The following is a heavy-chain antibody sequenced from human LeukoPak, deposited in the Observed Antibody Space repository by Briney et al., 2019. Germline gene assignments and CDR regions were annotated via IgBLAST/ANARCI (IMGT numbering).Heavy chain of an antibody. Sequence: GGSLRLSCVASGFTFSTYGMSWVRQAPGKGLEWVSAISGSGGSTYYADSVKGRFTISRANSENTLYLQMNNLRAEDTAVYYCAKATGYLSWGQGTLVTVSS. CDR2: ISGSGGST. J-gene: IGHJ4*02. CDR1: GFTFSTYG. V-gene: IGHV3-23*01. D-gene: IGHD1-14*01. CDR3: AKATGYLS.